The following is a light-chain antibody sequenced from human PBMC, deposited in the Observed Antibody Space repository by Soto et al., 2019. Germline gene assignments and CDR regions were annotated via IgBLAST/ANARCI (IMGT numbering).Light chain of an antibody. J-gene: IGLJ2*01. V-gene: IGLV3-21*04. Sequence: SYELTQPPSVSVAPGKTASISCGGNNIGSKGVHWYQQKPGQAPVLVIYSDTDLPPVIPERFSGSNSANLATRTISKFEAGDEADYYCQVWDSGSAHVVCVGGTTLTVL. CDR3: QVWDSGSAHVV. CDR2: SDT. CDR1: NIGSKG.